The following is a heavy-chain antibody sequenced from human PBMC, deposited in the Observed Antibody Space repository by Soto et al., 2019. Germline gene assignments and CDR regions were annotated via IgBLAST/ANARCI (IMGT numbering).Heavy chain of an antibody. Sequence: LRLSCAASGFTFSSYAMSWVRQAPGKGLEGGSAISGSGGSTYYADSVKGRFTISRDNSKNTLYLQMNSLRAEDTAVYYCAKGGRAVTRTAKNWSHSWGQGTLVTVSS. CDR2: ISGSGGST. J-gene: IGHJ5*01. CDR3: AKGGRAVTRTAKNWSHS. D-gene: IGHD6-19*01. CDR1: GFTFSSYA. V-gene: IGHV3-23*01.